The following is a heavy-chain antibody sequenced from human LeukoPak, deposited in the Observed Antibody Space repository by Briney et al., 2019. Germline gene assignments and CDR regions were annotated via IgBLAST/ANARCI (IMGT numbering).Heavy chain of an antibody. CDR2: ITSSNNYI. J-gene: IGHJ6*03. CDR1: GFTFSSYW. CDR3: ARGEFGDYYYFYMDV. Sequence: GGSLRLSCAASGFTFSSYWMNWVRQAPGKGLEWVSSITSSNNYIYYGDSVKGRFTISRDDAKNSLFLQMNSLRAEDTATYYCARGEFGDYYYFYMDVWGKGTTVTVSS. D-gene: IGHD2/OR15-2a*01. V-gene: IGHV3-21*01.